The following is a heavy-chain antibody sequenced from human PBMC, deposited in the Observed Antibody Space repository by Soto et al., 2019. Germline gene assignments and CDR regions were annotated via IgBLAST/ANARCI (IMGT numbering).Heavy chain of an antibody. CDR3: ARDNYDILALVEQYFDY. V-gene: IGHV3-21*01. J-gene: IGHJ4*02. CDR1: GFTFSSYS. Sequence: GVSLRLSCAASGFTFSSYSMNWVRQAPGKGLEWVSSISSSSSYIYYADSVKGRFTISRDNAKNSLYLQMNSLRAEDTAVYYCARDNYDILALVEQYFDYWGQGTLVTVSS. CDR2: ISSSSSYI. D-gene: IGHD3-9*01.